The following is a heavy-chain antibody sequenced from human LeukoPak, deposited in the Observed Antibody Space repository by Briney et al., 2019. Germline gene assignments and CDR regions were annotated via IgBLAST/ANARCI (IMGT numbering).Heavy chain of an antibody. CDR1: GFTFSSYS. D-gene: IGHD3-3*01. J-gene: IGHJ3*02. CDR2: ISSSSSTI. V-gene: IGHV3-48*04. Sequence: HAGGSLRLSCAASGFTFSSYSMNWVRQAPGKGLEWVSYISSSSSTIYYADSVKGRFTISRDNAKNPLYLQTNSLRAEDTAVYYCAREGDYDFWTSSGAFDIWGQGTMVTVSS. CDR3: AREGDYDFWTSSGAFDI.